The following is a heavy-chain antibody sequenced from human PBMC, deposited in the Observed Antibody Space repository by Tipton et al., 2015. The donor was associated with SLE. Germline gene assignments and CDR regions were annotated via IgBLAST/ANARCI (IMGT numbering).Heavy chain of an antibody. CDR2: HYYRGNT. D-gene: IGHD3-3*01. CDR1: GGSIMTSTNY. CDR3: ARTRDYDFWGHRLPEAFDI. Sequence: LRLSCTVSGGSIMTSTNYWAWIRQPPGKTLEWTGSHYYRGNTHYNPSLKSRVTISVDTSKNQFYLNLNSVTAADTAVYYCARTRDYDFWGHRLPEAFDIWGQGTKVTVSS. V-gene: IGHV4-39*07. J-gene: IGHJ3*02.